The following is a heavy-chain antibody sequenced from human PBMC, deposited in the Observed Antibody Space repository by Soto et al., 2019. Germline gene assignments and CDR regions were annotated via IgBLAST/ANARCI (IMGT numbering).Heavy chain of an antibody. V-gene: IGHV1-58*02. J-gene: IGHJ6*02. CDR1: GFNFTSAA. CDR3: AADRHLQFDAMDV. Sequence: VASVKVSCKASGFNFTSAAIHWVRQDRGQRLEWIGWIVVGSGDTNYSQEFQDRLTITRDMSSSTVYMELSSLRSEDTAVFFCAADRHLQFDAMDVWGQGTTVTVSS. CDR2: IVVGSGDT. D-gene: IGHD3-9*01.